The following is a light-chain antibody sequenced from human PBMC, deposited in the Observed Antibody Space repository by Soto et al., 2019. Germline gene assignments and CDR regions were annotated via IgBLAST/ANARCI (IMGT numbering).Light chain of an antibody. CDR3: SLYTCENAYV. Sequence: QSALTQPPSVSGSPGQSVTISCTGTSTDFVSYNRVSWYQQPPGTAPKLMIYEVSKRPSGVPDRFSGSKSGNTASLTISGLQAADEADYYCSLYTCENAYVFGTGTKLTVL. J-gene: IGLJ1*01. CDR2: EVS. CDR1: STDFVSYNR. V-gene: IGLV2-18*01.